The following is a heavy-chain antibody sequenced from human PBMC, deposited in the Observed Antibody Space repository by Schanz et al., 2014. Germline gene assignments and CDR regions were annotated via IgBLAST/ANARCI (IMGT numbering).Heavy chain of an antibody. CDR1: GGTFNSYT. D-gene: IGHD2-21*01. Sequence: QVQLVQSGAEVKKPGSSMKVSCKASGGTFNSYTINWVRQAPGQGLEWMGRIIPILGIANYAQNFQGRVTITADKSTSTAYMELTSLRSEDTAVYYCARDRLECGAECYSVEVFEIWGQGTLVIVSS. CDR3: ARDRLECGAECYSVEVFEI. J-gene: IGHJ4*02. CDR2: IIPILGIA. V-gene: IGHV1-69*08.